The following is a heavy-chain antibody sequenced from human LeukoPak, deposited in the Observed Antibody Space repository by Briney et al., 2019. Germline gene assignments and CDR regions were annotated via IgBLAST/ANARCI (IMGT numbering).Heavy chain of an antibody. CDR2: IYTSGST. D-gene: IGHD5-18*01. Sequence: SETLSLTCPVSGDSISSGNYYWTWIRQPTGKGLEWIGRIYTSGSTNYNPSLKSRVAISVDTSKNQFSLKLSSVTAADTAVYYCATLGYSYGTDYWGQGTLVTVSS. J-gene: IGHJ4*02. V-gene: IGHV4-61*02. CDR3: ATLGYSYGTDY. CDR1: GDSISSGNYY.